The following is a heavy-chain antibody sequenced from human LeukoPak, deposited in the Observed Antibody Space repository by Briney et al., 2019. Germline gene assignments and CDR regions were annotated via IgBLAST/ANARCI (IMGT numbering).Heavy chain of an antibody. V-gene: IGHV4-4*07. D-gene: IGHD6-19*01. CDR2: IHTSGST. Sequence: PSETLSLTCTVSGGFISNYHWSWIRQPAGKGLEWIGQIHTSGSTNYNPPLKSRVTMSIDTPESQLSLTIRSVTAADTAVYYCARRDISSGWSFDHWGQGTLVTVSS. CDR3: ARRDISSGWSFDH. CDR1: GGFISNYH. J-gene: IGHJ4*02.